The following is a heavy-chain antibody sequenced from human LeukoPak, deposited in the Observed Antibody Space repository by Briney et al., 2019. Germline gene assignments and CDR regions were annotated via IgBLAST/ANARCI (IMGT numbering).Heavy chain of an antibody. V-gene: IGHV4-59*01. CDR2: IYYSGST. D-gene: IGHD2-2*01. CDR3: ARDRGPEYCSSISCYWNYYYMDV. Sequence: SETLSLTCTVSGGSISSYYWSWIRQPPGKGLEWIGYIYYSGSTNYNPSLKSRVTISVDTSKNQFSLKLSSVTAADTAVYYCARDRGPEYCSSISCYWNYYYMDVWGKGTTVTVSS. J-gene: IGHJ6*03. CDR1: GGSISSYY.